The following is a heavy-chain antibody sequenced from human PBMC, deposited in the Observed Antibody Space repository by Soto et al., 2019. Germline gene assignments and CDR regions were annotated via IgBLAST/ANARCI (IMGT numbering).Heavy chain of an antibody. CDR1: SYTFANLY. CDR2: ISPSGAGT. J-gene: IGHJ6*02. CDR3: ARHFGVIRDYFYYYGMDI. V-gene: IGHV1-46*01. D-gene: IGHD3-3*01. Sequence: ASVKVSCKASSYTFANLYIHWVRQAPGQRLEWMGMISPSGAGTTYAQSFQGRFTMTRDTSTNTVYMQLSSLTSEDTAVYYCARHFGVIRDYFYYYGMDIWGQGTSVTVS.